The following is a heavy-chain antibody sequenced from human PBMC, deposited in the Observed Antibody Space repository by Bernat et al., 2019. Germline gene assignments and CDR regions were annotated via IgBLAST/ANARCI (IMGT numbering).Heavy chain of an antibody. V-gene: IGHV1-18*01. J-gene: IGHJ6*03. CDR1: GYTFTSYG. CDR2: ISAYNGNT. D-gene: IGHD3-3*01. Sequence: QVQLVQSGAEVKKPGASVKVSCKASGYTFTSYGISWVRQAPGQGLEWMGWISAYNGNTNYAQKLQGRVTMTTDTSTSTAYMELRSLRSDDTAVYYCARDRLRFLEWSPSYYYYYMDVWGKGTTVTVSS. CDR3: ARDRLRFLEWSPSYYYYYMDV.